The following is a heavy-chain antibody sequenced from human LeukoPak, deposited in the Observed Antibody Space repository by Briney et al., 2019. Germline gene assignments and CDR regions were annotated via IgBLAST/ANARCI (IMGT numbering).Heavy chain of an antibody. CDR3: ARGSNTADY. V-gene: IGHV3-30*04. J-gene: IGHJ4*02. Sequence: GRSLRLSCAASGFTFSSYAMHWVRQAPGKGLEWVAVISYDGSNKYYADSVKGRFTISRDNSKNTLYLQMNSLRAEDTAVYYCARGSNTADYWGQGTLVTVSS. D-gene: IGHD5-18*01. CDR1: GFTFSSYA. CDR2: ISYDGSNK.